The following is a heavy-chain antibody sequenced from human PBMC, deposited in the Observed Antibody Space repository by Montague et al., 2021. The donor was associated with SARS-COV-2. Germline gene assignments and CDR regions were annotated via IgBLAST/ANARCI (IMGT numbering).Heavy chain of an antibody. CDR3: ARDFTGLGDYSGNSGLDY. CDR1: GFTFSTYA. Sequence: SLRLSCAASGFTFSTYAMHWVRQAPGKGLEWVSSISSPGSSRYYADSLKGRFTISRGNAKNSLYLQLNSLGAEDTAVYYCARDFTGLGDYSGNSGLDYWGQGTLVTVSS. CDR2: ISSPGSSR. V-gene: IGHV3-48*03. D-gene: IGHD3-22*01. J-gene: IGHJ4*02.